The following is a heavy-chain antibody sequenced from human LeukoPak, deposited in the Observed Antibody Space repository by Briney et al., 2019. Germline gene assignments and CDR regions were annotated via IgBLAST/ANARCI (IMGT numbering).Heavy chain of an antibody. V-gene: IGHV1-8*01. J-gene: IGHJ4*02. Sequence: SSVKVSCKASGYTFTSYDINWVRQATGQGLEWMGWMNPNSGNTGYAQKLQGRVTMTRNTSISTAYMELSSLRSEDTAVYYCARGSLLWFGELSIDYWGQGTLVTVSS. CDR2: MNPNSGNT. D-gene: IGHD3-10*01. CDR3: ARGSLLWFGELSIDY. CDR1: GYTFTSYD.